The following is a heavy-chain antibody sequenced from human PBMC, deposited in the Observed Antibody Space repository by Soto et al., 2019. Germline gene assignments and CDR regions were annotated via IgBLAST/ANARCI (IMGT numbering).Heavy chain of an antibody. Sequence: QVQLVQSGAEVKKPGSSVKVSCKASGDTFSFYSINWVRQAPGLGLEWMGRINPILRMSNYAQRFQGRVTMTADKSTTTGSMELSDLRSEDTAMYYCASSYGAGYRALDYWGQGALVTVSS. CDR2: INPILRMS. J-gene: IGHJ4*02. CDR1: GDTFSFYS. V-gene: IGHV1-69*02. D-gene: IGHD3-10*01. CDR3: ASSYGAGYRALDY.